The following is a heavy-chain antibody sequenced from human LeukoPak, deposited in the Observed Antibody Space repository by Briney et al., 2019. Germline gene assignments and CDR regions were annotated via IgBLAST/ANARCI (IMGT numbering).Heavy chain of an antibody. CDR3: ASLSLGSGYYY. CDR1: GYTFTGYY. CDR2: INPNSGGT. Sequence: GASVKVSCKASGYTFTGYYMHWVRQAPGQGLEWMGWINPNSGGTNYAQKFQGRVTMTRDTSTSTVYMELSSLRSEDTAVYCCASLSLGSGYYYWGQGTLVTVSS. V-gene: IGHV1-2*02. D-gene: IGHD3-3*01. J-gene: IGHJ4*02.